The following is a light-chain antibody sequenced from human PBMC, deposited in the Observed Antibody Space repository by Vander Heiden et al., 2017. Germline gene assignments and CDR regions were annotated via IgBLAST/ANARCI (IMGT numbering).Light chain of an antibody. Sequence: QSALTQPASVSGSPGQSITISCTGTSSDVGGYNYVSWYQQHPGKAHKLMIYEASKRPSGVSNRFSGSKSGNTASLTISGLQAEDEADYYCSSDTSSSTYVFGTGTKVTVL. J-gene: IGLJ1*01. CDR2: EAS. CDR1: SSDVGGYNY. V-gene: IGLV2-14*01. CDR3: SSDTSSSTYV.